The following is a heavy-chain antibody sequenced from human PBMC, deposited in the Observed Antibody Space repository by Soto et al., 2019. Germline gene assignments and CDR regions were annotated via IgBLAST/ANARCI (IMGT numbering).Heavy chain of an antibody. CDR2: ISYDGSDK. D-gene: IGHD3-22*01. Sequence: VQLVESGGGEVQPGRSLRLSCAAAGFTYTDFALHWVRQAPGKGLEWVAIISYDGSDKYYADSVKGRFAISRDNPKNTLYLEVNSLRPEDTAVYFCARRAWDSYYAIDVWGQGTTVTVFS. J-gene: IGHJ6*02. V-gene: IGHV3-30*09. CDR3: ARRAWDSYYAIDV. CDR1: GFTYTDFA.